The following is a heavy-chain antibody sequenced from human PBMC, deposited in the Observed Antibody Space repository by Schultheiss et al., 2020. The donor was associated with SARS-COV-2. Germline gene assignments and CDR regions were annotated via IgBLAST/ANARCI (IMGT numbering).Heavy chain of an antibody. CDR2: IYTSGST. V-gene: IGHV4-59*10. D-gene: IGHD5-18*01. CDR1: GGSFSGYY. Sequence: SETLSLTCAVYGGSFSGYYWSWIRQPPGKGLEWIGRIYTSGSTNYNPSLKSRVTISVDTSNNQFSLKLSSVTAADTAVYYCATRPMVTDYFDYWGQGTLVTVSS. J-gene: IGHJ4*02. CDR3: ATRPMVTDYFDY.